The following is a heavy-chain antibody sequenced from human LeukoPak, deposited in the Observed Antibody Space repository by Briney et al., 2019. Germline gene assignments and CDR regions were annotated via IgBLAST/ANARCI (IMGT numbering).Heavy chain of an antibody. CDR3: AKDSPIR. CDR2: ISYDGSNK. D-gene: IGHD3-3*02. CDR1: GFTFSSYG. V-gene: IGHV3-30*18. Sequence: PGGSLRLSCAASGFTFSSYGMHWVRQAPGKGLEWVAVISYDGSNKYYADSVKGRFTISRDNSKNTLYLQMNSLRAEDTAVYYCAKDSPIRWGQGTLVTVSS. J-gene: IGHJ4*02.